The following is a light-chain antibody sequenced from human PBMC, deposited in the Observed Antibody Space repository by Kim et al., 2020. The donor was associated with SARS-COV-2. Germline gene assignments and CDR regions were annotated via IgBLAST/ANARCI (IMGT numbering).Light chain of an antibody. Sequence: IVLTQSPGTLSLSPGERATLSCRASQTVNSMYLAWYQQKPGQAPRLLIYGASNRATGILDRFSGSGSGTDFTLTISRLEPEDCAVYYCQQYENSPWTFGQGTKVDIK. J-gene: IGKJ1*01. CDR3: QQYENSPWT. CDR1: QTVNSMY. V-gene: IGKV3-20*01. CDR2: GAS.